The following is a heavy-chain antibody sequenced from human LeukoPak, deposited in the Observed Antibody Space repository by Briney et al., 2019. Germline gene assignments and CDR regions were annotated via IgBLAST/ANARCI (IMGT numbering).Heavy chain of an antibody. J-gene: IGHJ3*02. D-gene: IGHD3-10*01. CDR2: IYYSGST. CDR1: GGSISSYY. V-gene: IGHV4-59*08. Sequence: SETLSLTCTVSGGSISSYYWSWIRQPPGKGLEWIGYIYYSGSTNYNPSLKSRVTISVDTSKNQFSLKLSSVTAADTAVYYCARQGGDIWFGEFYGAFDIWGQGTMVTVSS. CDR3: ARQGGDIWFGEFYGAFDI.